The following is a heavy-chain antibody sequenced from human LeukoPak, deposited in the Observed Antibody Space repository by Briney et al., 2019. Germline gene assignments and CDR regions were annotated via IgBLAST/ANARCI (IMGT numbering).Heavy chain of an antibody. J-gene: IGHJ3*02. CDR2: IYPGDSDT. CDR1: GYSFTSYW. D-gene: IGHD3-22*01. Sequence: GESLKISCKGSGYSFTSYWIGWVRQMPGKGLEWMGIIYPGDSDTRYSPSFQGQVTISADKSISTAYLQWSSLKASDTAMYYCARPRAYHYDSSGNDAFDIWGQGTMVTVSS. V-gene: IGHV5-51*01. CDR3: ARPRAYHYDSSGNDAFDI.